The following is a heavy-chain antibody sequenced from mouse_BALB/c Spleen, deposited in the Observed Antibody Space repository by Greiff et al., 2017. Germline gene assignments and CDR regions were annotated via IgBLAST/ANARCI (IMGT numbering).Heavy chain of an antibody. J-gene: IGHJ4*01. D-gene: IGHD2-10*01. CDR3: ARHVEAYYGNWNAMDY. V-gene: IGHV5-6*02. CDR2: ISSGGSYT. CDR1: GFTFSSYG. Sequence: EVMLVESGGDLVKPGGSLKLSCAASGFTFSSYGMSWVRQTPDKRLEWVATISSGGSYTYYPDSVKGRFTISRDNAKNTLYLQMSSLKSEDTAMYYCARHVEAYYGNWNAMDYWGQGTSVTVSS.